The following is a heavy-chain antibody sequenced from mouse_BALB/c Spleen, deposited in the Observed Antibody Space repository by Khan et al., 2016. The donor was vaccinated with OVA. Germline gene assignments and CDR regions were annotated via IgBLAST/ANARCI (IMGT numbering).Heavy chain of an antibody. J-gene: IGHJ3*01. D-gene: IGHD2-4*01. CDR3: ARNYDYDEGLAY. V-gene: IGHV2-2*02. Sequence: VQLQESGPGLVQPSQSLSITCTVSGFSLTSYGIHWVRQSPGKGLEWLGVIWSGGSTDYSAAFISRLSISKDTSKSQVFFKMNSLQANDTAIYYCARNYDYDEGLAYWGQGTLGTVSA. CDR1: GFSLTSYG. CDR2: IWSGGST.